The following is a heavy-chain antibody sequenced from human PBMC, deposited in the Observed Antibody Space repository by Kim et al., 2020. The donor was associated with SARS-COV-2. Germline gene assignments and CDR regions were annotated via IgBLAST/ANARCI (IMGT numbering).Heavy chain of an antibody. Sequence: SETLSLTCTVSGGSISSYYWSWIRQPPGKGLEWIGYIYYSGSTNYNPSLKSRVTISVDTSKNQFSLKLSSVTAADTAVYYCARHVPQLGREDYWGQGTLV. CDR2: IYYSGST. CDR1: GGSISSYY. J-gene: IGHJ4*02. V-gene: IGHV4-59*08. D-gene: IGHD6-13*01. CDR3: ARHVPQLGREDY.